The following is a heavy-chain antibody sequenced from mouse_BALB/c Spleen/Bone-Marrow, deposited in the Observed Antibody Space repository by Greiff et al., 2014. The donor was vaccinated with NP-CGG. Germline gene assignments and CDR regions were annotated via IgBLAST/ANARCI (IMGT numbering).Heavy chain of an antibody. CDR3: ARAITDAMDY. CDR1: GYAFTNYL. D-gene: IGHD2-4*01. V-gene: IGHV1-54*01. Sequence: LQESGAELVRPGTSVTVSCKGSGYAFTNYLIEWVKQRPGQGLEWIGVINSGSGGTKYNEKFKGKATLTADKSSSTAYMPLSSLTSDDSAVYFCARAITDAMDYWGQGTSVTVSS. J-gene: IGHJ4*01. CDR2: INSGSGGT.